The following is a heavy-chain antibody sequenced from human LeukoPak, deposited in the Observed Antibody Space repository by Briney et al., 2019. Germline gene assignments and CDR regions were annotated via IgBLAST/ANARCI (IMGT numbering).Heavy chain of an antibody. J-gene: IGHJ5*02. V-gene: IGHV3-30*02. CDR1: GFTFSTFG. Sequence: GGSLRLSCAASGFAASGFTFSTFGMHWVRQAPGKGLEWVAFIRYDGSNKYYADSVKGRFTISRDNSKNTVYLQMNSLRAEDTAFYYCAKAYGDSLSRWFDPWGQGALVTVSS. CDR3: AKAYGDSLSRWFDP. D-gene: IGHD4-17*01. CDR2: IRYDGSNK.